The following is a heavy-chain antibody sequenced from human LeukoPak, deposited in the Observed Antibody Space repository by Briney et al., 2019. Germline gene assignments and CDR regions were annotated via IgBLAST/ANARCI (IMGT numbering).Heavy chain of an antibody. CDR2: VSAYDGNR. CDR1: GYTFSNSG. Sequence: ASVKVSCKASGYTFSNSGISWVRQAPGQGLEWMGWVSAYDGNRNYAQKLEGRLTMTTDRSTRTAYMELRGLRSDDTAMYYCARSFARDSDILTGYYIGDYWGQGTLVTVSS. J-gene: IGHJ4*02. CDR3: ARSFARDSDILTGYYIGDY. V-gene: IGHV1-18*01. D-gene: IGHD3-9*01.